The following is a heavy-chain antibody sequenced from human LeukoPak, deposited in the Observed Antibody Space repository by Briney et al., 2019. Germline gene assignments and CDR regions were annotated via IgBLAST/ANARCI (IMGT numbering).Heavy chain of an antibody. CDR2: INHSGST. Sequence: SETLSLTCGVYGGSFSGYFWTWIRQPPGKGLEWIGEINHSGSTNYNPALKSRVTISVDTSKSQFSLKLTSATAADTAVYYCARRAGMTSVDYWGQGTLVTVST. CDR1: GGSFSGYF. CDR3: ARRAGMTSVDY. J-gene: IGHJ4*02. V-gene: IGHV4-34*01. D-gene: IGHD2-2*01.